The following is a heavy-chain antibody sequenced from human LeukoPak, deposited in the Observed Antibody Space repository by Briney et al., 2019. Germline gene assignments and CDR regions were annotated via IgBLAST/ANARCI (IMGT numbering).Heavy chain of an antibody. V-gene: IGHV1-2*02. D-gene: IGHD3-3*01. CDR2: INPNSGGT. CDR1: GDTFCSYY. J-gene: IGHJ4*02. CDR3: ARVQRITIFGVVNAPGGY. Sequence: ASVKVSCKASGDTFCSYYMHWVRQAPGQGLEWMGWINPNSGGTNYAQKFQGRVTMTRDTSISTAYMELSRLRSDDTAVYYCARVQRITIFGVVNAPGGYWGQGTLVTVSS.